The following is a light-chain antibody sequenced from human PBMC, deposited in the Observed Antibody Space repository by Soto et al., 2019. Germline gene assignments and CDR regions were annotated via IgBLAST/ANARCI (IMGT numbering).Light chain of an antibody. V-gene: IGKV1-9*01. CDR1: QGISSN. CDR3: QQLNSYPLT. CDR2: AAS. Sequence: DIQLTQSPSSLSVSVGDRVTLTCRASQGISSNLAWYQQKPGQAPKLLIYAASTLPTGVPARFSGSGSGTEFTLTISSLQPEDFATYYCQQLNSYPLTFGGGTKVEIK. J-gene: IGKJ4*01.